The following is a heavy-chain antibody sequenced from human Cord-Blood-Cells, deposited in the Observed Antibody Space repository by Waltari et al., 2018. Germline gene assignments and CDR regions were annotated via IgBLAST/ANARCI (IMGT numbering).Heavy chain of an antibody. CDR1: GGPISSSSYY. CDR3: ARHDYDFWSGYYPHYYYYGMDV. CDR2: IYYSGST. D-gene: IGHD3-3*01. J-gene: IGHJ6*02. V-gene: IGHV4-39*01. Sequence: QLQLQESGPGLVKPSETLSLTCTVSGGPISSSSYYWGWIRQPPGKGREWIGSIYYSGSTYYNPSLKNRVTISVDTSKNQFSLKLSSVTAADTAVYYCARHDYDFWSGYYPHYYYYGMDVWGQGTTVTVSS.